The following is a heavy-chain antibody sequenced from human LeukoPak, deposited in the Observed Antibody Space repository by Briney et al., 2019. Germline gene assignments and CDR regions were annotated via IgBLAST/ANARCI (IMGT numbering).Heavy chain of an antibody. CDR1: GGSISSGGYY. J-gene: IGHJ5*02. CDR2: IYYSGST. V-gene: IGHV4-31*03. CDR3: ARAGGHDYGGRGPFGFDP. Sequence: SETLSLTCTVSGGSISSGGYYWSWIRQHPGKGREWIGYIYYSGSTYYNPSLKSRVTISVDTSKNQFSLKLSSVTAADTAVYYCARAGGHDYGGRGPFGFDPWGQGTLVTVSS. D-gene: IGHD4-23*01.